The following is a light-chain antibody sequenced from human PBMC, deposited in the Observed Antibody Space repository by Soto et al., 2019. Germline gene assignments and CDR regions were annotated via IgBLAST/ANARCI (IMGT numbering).Light chain of an antibody. CDR1: QSLRDSY. Sequence: ENVLSQSPGTLSLSPGERATLSCRASQSLRDSYLAWYQQKPGQAPRLLIYGASNRATGIPDRFSGSGSGTDFTLTISRLEPEGFAVYYCQQFGGSSHTFGGGTKVEIK. J-gene: IGKJ4*01. CDR2: GAS. CDR3: QQFGGSSHT. V-gene: IGKV3-20*01.